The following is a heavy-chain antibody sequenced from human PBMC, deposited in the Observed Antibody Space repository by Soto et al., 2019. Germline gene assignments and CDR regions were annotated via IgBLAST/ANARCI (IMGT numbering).Heavy chain of an antibody. CDR1: GFTFSSYD. V-gene: IGHV3-48*03. J-gene: IGHJ6*02. Sequence: GGSLRLSCEVSGFTFSSYDMYWVRQAPGKGLEWVAYISSSGETVYYAGSVQGRFTISRDNAKNSLYLQMSSLGAKDTAVYYCAREGFYAMDVWGQGTTVTVSS. CDR2: ISSSGETV. D-gene: IGHD2-2*01. CDR3: AREGFYAMDV.